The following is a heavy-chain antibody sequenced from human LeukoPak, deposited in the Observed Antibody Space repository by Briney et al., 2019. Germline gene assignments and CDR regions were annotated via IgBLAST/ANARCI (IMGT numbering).Heavy chain of an antibody. D-gene: IGHD1-26*01. V-gene: IGHV3-7*04. CDR1: GFTFSSYW. Sequence: GGSLRLSCAASGFTFSSYWMTWVRQAPGKGLEWVANIKQDGSEKYYVDSVQGRFTISRDNAKNSLFLQMNSLRAEDTAVYYCARLWSSGRYFDYWGQGTLVPVSS. CDR2: IKQDGSEK. CDR3: ARLWSSGRYFDY. J-gene: IGHJ4*02.